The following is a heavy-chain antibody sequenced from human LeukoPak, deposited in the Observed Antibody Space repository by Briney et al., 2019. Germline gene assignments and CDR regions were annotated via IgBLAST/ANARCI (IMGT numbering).Heavy chain of an antibody. Sequence: SETLSLTCTVSGGSISSSSYYWGWIRQPPGKGLEWIGSIYYSGSTYYNPSLKSRVTISVDTSKNQLSLKLSSVTAADTAVYYCARAPPIAPGNWFDSWGQGTLVTVSS. CDR2: IYYSGST. CDR1: GGSISSSSYY. D-gene: IGHD6-13*01. CDR3: ARAPPIAPGNWFDS. J-gene: IGHJ5*01. V-gene: IGHV4-39*07.